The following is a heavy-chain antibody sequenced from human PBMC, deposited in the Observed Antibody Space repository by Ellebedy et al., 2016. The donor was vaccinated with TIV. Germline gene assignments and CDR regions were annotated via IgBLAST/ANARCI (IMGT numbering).Heavy chain of an antibody. J-gene: IGHJ4*02. V-gene: IGHV1-18*01. CDR2: INVYDGDT. CDR3: ARDMAPGTPGRGDY. D-gene: IGHD1-1*01. CDR1: GYTFTSYG. Sequence: ASVKVSCXASGYTFTSYGISWVRQAPGQGLEWMGWINVYDGDTRYPPNFRGRISMITDTSTNTAYMELRYLRSDDTAVYYCARDMAPGTPGRGDYWGQGTLVTVSS.